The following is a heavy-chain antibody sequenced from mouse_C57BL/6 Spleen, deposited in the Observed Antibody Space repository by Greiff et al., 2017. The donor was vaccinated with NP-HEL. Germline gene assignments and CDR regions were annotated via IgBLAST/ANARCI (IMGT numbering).Heavy chain of an antibody. Sequence: QVHVKQSGPGLVQPSQSLSITCTVSGFSLTSYGVHWVRQSPGKGLEWLGVIWSGGSTDYNAAFISRLSISKDNSKSQVFFKMNSLQADDTAIYYCSRSLYGNLAWFAYWGQGTLVTVAA. CDR2: IWSGGST. D-gene: IGHD2-1*01. V-gene: IGHV2-2*01. CDR1: GFSLTSYG. J-gene: IGHJ3*01. CDR3: SRSLYGNLAWFAY.